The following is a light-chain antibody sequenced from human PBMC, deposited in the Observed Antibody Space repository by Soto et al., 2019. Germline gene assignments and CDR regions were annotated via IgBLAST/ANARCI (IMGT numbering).Light chain of an antibody. CDR1: QSVSSY. Sequence: EIVFTQSPATVSLSPRERATLSCMASQSVSSYLAWYQQKPGQAPRLLIYDASNRATGIPARFSGSGSGTDFTLTINSLEPEDFAVYYCQQRSNWPSITFGQGTRLEIK. CDR2: DAS. J-gene: IGKJ5*01. CDR3: QQRSNWPSIT. V-gene: IGKV3-11*01.